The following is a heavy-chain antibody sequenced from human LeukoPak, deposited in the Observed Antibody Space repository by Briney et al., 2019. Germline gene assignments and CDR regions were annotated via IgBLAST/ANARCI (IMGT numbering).Heavy chain of an antibody. J-gene: IGHJ4*02. V-gene: IGHV4-39*01. Sequence: SETLSLTCTVSGGSISSSSYYWGWIRQPPGKGLEWIGSIYYSGSTYYNPSLKSRVTISVDTSKNQFSLKLSSVTAADAAVYYCARHSLSWYYFDYWGQGTLVTVSS. CDR2: IYYSGST. CDR3: ARHSLSWYYFDY. CDR1: GGSISSSSYY. D-gene: IGHD2-8*02.